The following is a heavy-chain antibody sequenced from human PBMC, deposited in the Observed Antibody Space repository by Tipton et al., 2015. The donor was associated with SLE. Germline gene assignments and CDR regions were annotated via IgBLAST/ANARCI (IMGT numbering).Heavy chain of an antibody. CDR2: IYYSGST. D-gene: IGHD3-9*01. V-gene: IGHV4-39*07. CDR3: ARAESGAYDILTGSLASYWFDP. CDR1: GGSISSSSYY. Sequence: TLSLTCTVSGGSISSSSYYWGWIRQPPGKGLEWIGRIYYSGSTYYNPSLKSRVTISIDTSKNQFSLNLISVTAADTAVYYCARAESGAYDILTGSLASYWFDPWGQGTLVTVSS. J-gene: IGHJ5*02.